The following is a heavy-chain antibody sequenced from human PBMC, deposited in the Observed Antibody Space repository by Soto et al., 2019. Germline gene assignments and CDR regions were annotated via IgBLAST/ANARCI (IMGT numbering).Heavy chain of an antibody. Sequence: GWSLRLSCAASGFTFSSYAMSWVRQAPGKGLEWVSAISGSGGSTYYADSVKGRFTISRDNSKNTLYLQMNRLRAEDTAVYYCAKAARDSSGYYGAVSYDYYYGMDVWGQGTTVTVSS. CDR3: AKAARDSSGYYGAVSYDYYYGMDV. J-gene: IGHJ6*02. CDR2: ISGSGGST. V-gene: IGHV3-23*01. D-gene: IGHD3-22*01. CDR1: GFTFSSYA.